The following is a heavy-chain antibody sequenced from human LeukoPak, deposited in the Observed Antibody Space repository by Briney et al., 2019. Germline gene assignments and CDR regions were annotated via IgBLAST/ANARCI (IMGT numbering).Heavy chain of an antibody. Sequence: GGSLRLSCAASGFTFDDYTMHWVRQAPGKGLEWVSLISWDGGSTYYADSVKGRFTISRDNSKNTLYLQMNSLRADDTAVYYCAVSMIAFDFWGQGTLVTVSS. D-gene: IGHD3-22*01. CDR1: GFTFDDYT. CDR3: AVSMIAFDF. J-gene: IGHJ4*02. V-gene: IGHV3-43*01. CDR2: ISWDGGST.